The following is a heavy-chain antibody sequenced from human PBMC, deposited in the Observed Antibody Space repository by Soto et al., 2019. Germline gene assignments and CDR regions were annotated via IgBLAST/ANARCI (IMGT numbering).Heavy chain of an antibody. CDR2: VSGSGSIT. J-gene: IGHJ4*02. V-gene: IGHV3-23*01. Sequence: GGSLRLSCAASGFTFSSYWMHWVRQAPGKGLEWVSTVSGSGSITSYADSVKGRFTISRDNSENTLYLQMNSLRAEDTAVYYCAKLTYGDPVDFWGQGTLVTV. CDR1: GFTFSSYW. CDR3: AKLTYGDPVDF. D-gene: IGHD4-17*01.